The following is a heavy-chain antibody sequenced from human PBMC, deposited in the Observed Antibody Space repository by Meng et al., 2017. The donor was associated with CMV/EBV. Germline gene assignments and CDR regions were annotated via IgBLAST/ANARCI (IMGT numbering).Heavy chain of an antibody. V-gene: IGHV3-48*04. J-gene: IGHJ4*02. CDR1: GFSFSSYS. CDR3: ARAWIAAAGTLDY. CDR2: ISSSSSTI. D-gene: IGHD6-13*01. Sequence: GGSLRLSCPASGFSFSSYSMNWSRQAPGKGLEWVSYISSSSSTIYYADSVKGRFTISRDNAKKSLYLQMNSLRAEDKAVYYCARAWIAAAGTLDYWGQGTLVTVSS.